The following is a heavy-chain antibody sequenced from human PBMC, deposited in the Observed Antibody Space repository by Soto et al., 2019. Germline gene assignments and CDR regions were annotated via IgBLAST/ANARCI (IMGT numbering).Heavy chain of an antibody. V-gene: IGHV4-59*01. CDR2: IYYSGST. J-gene: IGHJ3*02. D-gene: IGHD5-18*01. Sequence: SATLSLTCTVSGGSIISYYWSWIRQPPGKGLEWIGYIYYSGSTNYNPSLKSRVTISVDTSKNQFSLKLSSVTAADTAVYYCARVTAMVNVRAFDIWGQGTMVTVS. CDR3: ARVTAMVNVRAFDI. CDR1: GGSIISYY.